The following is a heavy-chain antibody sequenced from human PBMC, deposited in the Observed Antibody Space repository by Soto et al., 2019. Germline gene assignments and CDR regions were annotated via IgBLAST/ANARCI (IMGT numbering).Heavy chain of an antibody. CDR1: GYTFTSYG. V-gene: IGHV1-18*01. J-gene: IGHJ4*02. CDR3: ARSLIVVVPAAMSDFDY. D-gene: IGHD2-2*01. Sequence: GASVKVSCKASGYTFTSYGISWVRQAPGQGLEWMGWISAYNGNTNYAQKLQGRVTMTTDTSTSTAYMELRSLRSDDTAVYYCARSLIVVVPAAMSDFDYWGQGTLVTVSS. CDR2: ISAYNGNT.